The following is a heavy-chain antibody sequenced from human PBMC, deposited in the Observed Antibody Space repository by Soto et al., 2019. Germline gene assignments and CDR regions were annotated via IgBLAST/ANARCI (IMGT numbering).Heavy chain of an antibody. Sequence: ASVKVSCKASGFTFTSSAVQWVRQARGQRLEWIGWIVVGSGNTNYAQKFQERVTITRDMSTRPAYMELSSLRSEDTAVYYGAAGLVSRSERWLQPPYYYYYGMDVWGQGTTVTVSS. CDR3: AAGLVSRSERWLQPPYYYYYGMDV. D-gene: IGHD5-12*01. CDR2: IVVGSGNT. CDR1: GFTFTSSA. J-gene: IGHJ6*02. V-gene: IGHV1-58*01.